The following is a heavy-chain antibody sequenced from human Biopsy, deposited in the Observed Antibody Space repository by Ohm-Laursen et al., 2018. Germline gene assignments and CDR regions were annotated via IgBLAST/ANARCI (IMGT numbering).Heavy chain of an antibody. V-gene: IGHV3-33*01. CDR3: ARDRSGLRGINWYFDL. Sequence: SLRLSCTATGFTFSNYGMHWVRQAPGKGLEWVALIWYDGSNKNSEDSVKGRFTVSRDNSKNTLFLQMNNLRAEDTAVYYCARDRSGLRGINWYFDLWGRGTLVTVSS. D-gene: IGHD5/OR15-5a*01. CDR1: GFTFSNYG. J-gene: IGHJ2*01. CDR2: IWYDGSNK.